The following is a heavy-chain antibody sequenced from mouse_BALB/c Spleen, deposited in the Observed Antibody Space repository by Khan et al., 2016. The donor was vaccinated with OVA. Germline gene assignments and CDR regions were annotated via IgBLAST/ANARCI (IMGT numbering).Heavy chain of an antibody. Sequence: QIQLVQSGPELKKPGETVKISCKASGYTFTNYGMNWVKQAPGKALKWMGWISTYTGEPTYADDFKGRFAFSLATSASTAYLQINNLKNEDTATYFCTRPPHCSYVLVYWGQGTSVTVSS. CDR3: TRPPHCSYVLVY. J-gene: IGHJ4*01. CDR2: ISTYTGEP. V-gene: IGHV9-3-1*01. CDR1: GYTFTNYG.